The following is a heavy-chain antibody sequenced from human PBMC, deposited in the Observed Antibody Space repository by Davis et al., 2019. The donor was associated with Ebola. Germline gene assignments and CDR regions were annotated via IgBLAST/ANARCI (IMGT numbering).Heavy chain of an antibody. V-gene: IGHV1-2*04. D-gene: IGHD5-12*01. Sequence: AASVKVSCKASGYTFTGYYMHWVRQAPGQGLEWMGWINPNSGDTNYAKKFQGWVTMTRDTSISTAYMELRSLRSDDTAVYYCARATIVATNYWSQGTLVTVSS. J-gene: IGHJ4*02. CDR3: ARATIVATNY. CDR2: INPNSGDT. CDR1: GYTFTGYY.